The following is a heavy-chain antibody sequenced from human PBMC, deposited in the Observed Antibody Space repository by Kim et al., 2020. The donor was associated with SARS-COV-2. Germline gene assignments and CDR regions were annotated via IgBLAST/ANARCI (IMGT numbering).Heavy chain of an antibody. J-gene: IGHJ4*02. D-gene: IGHD3-9*01. V-gene: IGHV3-74*01. CDR2: INSDGSST. Sequence: GGSLRLSCAASGFTFSSYWMHWVRQAPGKGLVWVSRINSDGSSTSYADSVKGRFTISRDNAKNTLYLQMNSLRAEDTAVYYCARDVPSFQLRYLDRPLDYWGQGTLVTVSS. CDR3: ARDVPSFQLRYLDRPLDY. CDR1: GFTFSSYW.